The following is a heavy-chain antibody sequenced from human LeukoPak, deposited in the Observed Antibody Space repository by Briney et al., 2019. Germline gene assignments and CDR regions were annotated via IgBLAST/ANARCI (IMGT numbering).Heavy chain of an antibody. J-gene: IGHJ4*02. V-gene: IGHV3-7*01. CDR3: ARDRTNYYDFDY. CDR1: GFTLSSYW. Sequence: GGSLRLSCAASGFTLSSYWMSWVRQAPGKGLEWVANIKQDGSEKYYVDSVKGRFTISRDNSKNTLYLQMNSLRAEDTAVYYCARDRTNYYDFDYWGQGTLVTVSS. D-gene: IGHD3-22*01. CDR2: IKQDGSEK.